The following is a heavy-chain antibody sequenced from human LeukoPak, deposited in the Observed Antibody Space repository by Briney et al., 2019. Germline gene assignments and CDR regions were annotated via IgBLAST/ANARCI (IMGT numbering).Heavy chain of an antibody. Sequence: GGSLRLSCVASGFRFIDYWMTWVRQAPGRGLEWVANINQNGSEIYYLDSVEGRFTISRDNAKNSLYLQMNSLRAEDTAVYYCARVSDISVAAYFDYWGQGTRVTVSS. CDR2: INQNGSEI. CDR1: GFRFIDYW. D-gene: IGHD6-19*01. V-gene: IGHV3-7*01. CDR3: ARVSDISVAAYFDY. J-gene: IGHJ4*02.